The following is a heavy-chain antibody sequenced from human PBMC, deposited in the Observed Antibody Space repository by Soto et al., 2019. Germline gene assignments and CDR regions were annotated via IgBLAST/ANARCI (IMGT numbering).Heavy chain of an antibody. CDR1: GGSFSGYY. J-gene: IGHJ6*03. CDR2: INHSGST. V-gene: IGHV4-34*01. Sequence: QVQLRQWGAGLLKPSETLSLTCAVYGGSFSGYYWSWIRQPPGKGLEWIGEINHSGSTNYNPSLKSRVTISVDTSKNQFSLKLSSVTAADTAVYYCARGLEVVTMDVWGKGTTVTVSS. D-gene: IGHD2-2*01. CDR3: ARGLEVVTMDV.